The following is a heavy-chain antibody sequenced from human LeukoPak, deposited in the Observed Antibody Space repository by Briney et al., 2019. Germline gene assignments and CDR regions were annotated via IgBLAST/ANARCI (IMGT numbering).Heavy chain of an antibody. D-gene: IGHD7-27*01. CDR1: GFSIRSYW. CDR3: VRDGDAYDFDH. CDR2: INSDGSWT. J-gene: IGHJ4*02. V-gene: IGHV3-74*01. Sequence: GGSLRLSCAASGFSIRSYWMHWVRQAPGKGLMWVSRINSDGSWTNYADSVRGRFTISRDNAKNTLYLQMIGLRAEDTAMYYCVRDGDAYDFDHWGQGILVTVAS.